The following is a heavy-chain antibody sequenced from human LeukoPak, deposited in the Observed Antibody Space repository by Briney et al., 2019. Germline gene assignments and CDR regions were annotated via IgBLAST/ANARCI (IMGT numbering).Heavy chain of an antibody. CDR2: IYYSGST. CDR1: GGSVSSGSYY. Sequence: PSETLSLTCTVSGGSVSSGSYYWSWIRQPPGKGLEWIGYIYYSGSTNYNPSLKSRVTISVDTSKNQFSLKLSSVTAAGTAVYYCARDVCSSTSCYRAYYYGMDVWGKGTTVTVSS. V-gene: IGHV4-61*01. J-gene: IGHJ6*04. CDR3: ARDVCSSTSCYRAYYYGMDV. D-gene: IGHD2-2*01.